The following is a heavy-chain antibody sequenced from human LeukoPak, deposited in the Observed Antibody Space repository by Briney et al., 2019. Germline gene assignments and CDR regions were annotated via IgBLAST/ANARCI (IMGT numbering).Heavy chain of an antibody. CDR2: SI. V-gene: IGHV3-23*01. D-gene: IGHD3-16*02. CDR3: AKGRGMITFGGVIVIDAFDI. J-gene: IGHJ3*02. Sequence: SIYYADSVKCRFTISRDNSKNPLYLQMNSLRADDTAVYYCAKGRGMITFGGVIVIDAFDIWGQGTMVTVSS.